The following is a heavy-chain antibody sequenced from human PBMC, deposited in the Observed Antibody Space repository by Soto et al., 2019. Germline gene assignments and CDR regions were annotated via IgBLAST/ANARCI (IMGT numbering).Heavy chain of an antibody. CDR3: ANDRRADWESYYYYAMDV. D-gene: IGHD1-26*01. Sequence: QVQLVQSGAEVKKPGASVKVSCKASGGTFSSFTISWVRQAPGQGREWMGGIIPIYGTDNYAQKFQGRVTITAEASTRTDYMELSSLRSEDTAVSYCANDRRADWESYYYYAMDVWGQGTTVTVSS. V-gene: IGHV1-69*01. CDR2: IIPIYGTD. CDR1: GGTFSSFT. J-gene: IGHJ6*02.